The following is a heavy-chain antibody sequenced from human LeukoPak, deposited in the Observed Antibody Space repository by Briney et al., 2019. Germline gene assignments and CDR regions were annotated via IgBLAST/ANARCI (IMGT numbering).Heavy chain of an antibody. CDR1: GYTFTGYY. CDR2: INPNSGGT. CDR3: ARDRGGEVRGSTPYYYYYMDV. J-gene: IGHJ6*03. Sequence: GASVKVSCKASGYTFTGYYMHWVRQAPGQGLEWMGWINPNSGGTNYAQKFQGRVTMTRDTSISTAYMELSRLRSDDTAVYYCARDRGGEVRGSTPYYYYYMDVWGKGTTVTVSS. D-gene: IGHD3-10*01. V-gene: IGHV1-2*02.